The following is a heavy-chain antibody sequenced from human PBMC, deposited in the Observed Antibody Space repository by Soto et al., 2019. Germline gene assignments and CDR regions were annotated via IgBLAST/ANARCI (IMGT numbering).Heavy chain of an antibody. CDR2: IYYSGST. D-gene: IGHD3-22*01. CDR3: AKFLYPLVVVITEPSIDY. V-gene: IGHV4-59*01. Sequence: SETLSLTCTVSGGSISSYYWSWIRQPPGKGLEWIGYIYYSGSTNYNPSLKSRVTISVDTSKNQFSLKLSSVTAADTAVYYCAKFLYPLVVVITEPSIDYWGQGTLVTVSS. CDR1: GGSISSYY. J-gene: IGHJ4*02.